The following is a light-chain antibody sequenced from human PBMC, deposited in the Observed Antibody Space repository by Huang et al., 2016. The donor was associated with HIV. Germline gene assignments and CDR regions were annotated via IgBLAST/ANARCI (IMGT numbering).Light chain of an antibody. V-gene: IGKV2-29*02. CDR1: QSLIHSDGKTY. J-gene: IGKJ4*01. CDR2: EGS. CDR3: VQTVHLPT. Sequence: DIVMAQTPLSLSVTPGQPASISCKSSQSLIHSDGKTYLSWYLQKPGRSPQLLIYEGSRRFSGAPDRFSGSGSGTDFTLKISRVEAEDVGVYYCVQTVHLPTFGGGTRVDI.